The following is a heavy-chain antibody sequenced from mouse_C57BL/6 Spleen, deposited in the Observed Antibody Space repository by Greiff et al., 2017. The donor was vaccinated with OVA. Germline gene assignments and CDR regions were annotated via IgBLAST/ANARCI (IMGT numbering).Heavy chain of an antibody. J-gene: IGHJ4*01. CDR3: AREHYYGSSYAMDY. V-gene: IGHV5-17*01. CDR1: GFTFSDYG. Sequence: EVMLVESGGGLVKPGGSLKLSCAASGFTFSDYGMHWVRQAPEKGLEWVAYISSGSSTIYYADTVKGRFTISRDNAKNTLFLQMTSLRSEDTAMYYCAREHYYGSSYAMDYWGQGTSVTVSS. CDR2: ISSGSSTI. D-gene: IGHD1-1*01.